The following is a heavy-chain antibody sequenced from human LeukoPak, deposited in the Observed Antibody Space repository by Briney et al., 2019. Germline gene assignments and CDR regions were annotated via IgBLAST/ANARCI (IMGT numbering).Heavy chain of an antibody. D-gene: IGHD3-3*01. CDR2: ISYDGSNK. CDR3: VRDFEWSFDT. J-gene: IGHJ4*02. Sequence: GGSLRLSCAASGFTFSSYAMHWVRQAPGKGLEWVAVISYDGSNKYYADSVKGRFTISRDNSKNTLYLQMNSLRAEDTAVYYCVRDFEWSFDTWDQGTLVTVSS. CDR1: GFTFSSYA. V-gene: IGHV3-30*04.